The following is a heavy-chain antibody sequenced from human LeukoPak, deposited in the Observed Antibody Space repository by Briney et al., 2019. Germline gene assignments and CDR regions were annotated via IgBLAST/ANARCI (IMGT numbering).Heavy chain of an antibody. CDR2: IWHDRSDTYGSNK. D-gene: IGHD2-21*02. CDR3: AKDGNCGGDCYGWFDP. CDR1: GFMFSRSD. Sequence: GKSLRLSCAASGFMFSRSDIHWVRQAPGKGLEWVAVIWHDRSDTYGSNKYYADSVKGRFTISRDNSKNTVYLQMNSLRVEDTAVYYCAKDGNCGGDCYGWFDPWGQGVLVTVSS. V-gene: IGHV3-33*06. J-gene: IGHJ5*02.